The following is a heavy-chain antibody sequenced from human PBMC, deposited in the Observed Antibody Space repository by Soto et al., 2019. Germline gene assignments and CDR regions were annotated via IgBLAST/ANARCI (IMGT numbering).Heavy chain of an antibody. D-gene: IGHD2-2*01. CDR3: ARRGDIVVVPAARSHHFDY. CDR1: GGSISSSSYY. Sequence: QLQLQESGPGLVKPSETLSLTCTVSGGSISSSSYYWGWIRQPPGKGLEWIGSIYYSGSTYYNPSLQSRVTIPVDTSKNQFSLKLSSVTAADTAVYYCARRGDIVVVPAARSHHFDYWGQGTLVTVSS. J-gene: IGHJ4*02. CDR2: IYYSGST. V-gene: IGHV4-39*01.